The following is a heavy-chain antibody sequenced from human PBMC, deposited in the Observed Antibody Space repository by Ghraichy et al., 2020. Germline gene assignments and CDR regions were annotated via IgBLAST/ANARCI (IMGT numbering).Heavy chain of an antibody. D-gene: IGHD2-2*01. J-gene: IGHJ6*02. CDR2: ISAYNGNT. V-gene: IGHV1-18*01. Sequence: ASVKVSCKASGYTFTSYGISWVRQAPGQGLEWMGWISAYNGNTNYAQKLQGRVTMTTDTSTSTAYMELRSLRSDDTAVYYCARASPAVVPAHYYYYGMDVWGQGTTVTVSS. CDR3: ARASPAVVPAHYYYYGMDV. CDR1: GYTFTSYG.